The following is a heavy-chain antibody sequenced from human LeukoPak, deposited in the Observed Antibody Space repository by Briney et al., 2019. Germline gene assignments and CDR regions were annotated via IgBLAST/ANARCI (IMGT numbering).Heavy chain of an antibody. J-gene: IGHJ5*02. CDR1: GGSISSYY. D-gene: IGHD6-13*01. CDR3: ARDQIAAAGNNWFDP. Sequence: SETLSPTCTVSGGSISSYYWSWIRQPPGKGLEWIGYIYYSGSTNYNPSLKSRVTISVDTSKNQFSLKLSSVTAADTAVYYCARDQIAAAGNNWFDPWGQGTLVTVSS. V-gene: IGHV4-59*01. CDR2: IYYSGST.